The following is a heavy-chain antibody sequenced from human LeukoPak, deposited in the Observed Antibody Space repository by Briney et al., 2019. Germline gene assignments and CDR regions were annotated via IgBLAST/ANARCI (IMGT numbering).Heavy chain of an antibody. D-gene: IGHD3-22*01. CDR3: ARDFEDYYDSSGSYYFDY. J-gene: IGHJ4*02. CDR1: GGSISSYY. CDR2: IYTSGST. V-gene: IGHV4-4*07. Sequence: PSETLSLTCTVSGGSISSYYWSWIRQPAGKGLEWIGRIYTSGSTNYNPSLKSRVTMSVDTSKNQFSLKLSSVTAADTAVYYCARDFEDYYDSSGSYYFDYWGQGTLVTVSS.